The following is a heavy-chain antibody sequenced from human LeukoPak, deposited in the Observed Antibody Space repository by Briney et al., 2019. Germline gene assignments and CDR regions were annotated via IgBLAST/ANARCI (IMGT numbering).Heavy chain of an antibody. Sequence: GGSLRLSCAASGFTFSSYAMHWVRQAPGKGLEWVAIISYDGSNKYYADSVKGRFTISRDNSKNTLYLQMNSLRAEDTAVYYCARPSESSSWFRALDIWGQGTMVTVSS. CDR3: ARPSESSSWFRALDI. J-gene: IGHJ3*02. CDR1: GFTFSSYA. CDR2: ISYDGSNK. V-gene: IGHV3-30-3*01. D-gene: IGHD6-13*01.